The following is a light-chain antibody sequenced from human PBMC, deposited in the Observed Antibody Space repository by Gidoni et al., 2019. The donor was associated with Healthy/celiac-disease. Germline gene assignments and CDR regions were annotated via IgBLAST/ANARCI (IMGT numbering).Light chain of an antibody. CDR2: EVS. Sequence: QPALTQPASWSGSPGQSITISCTGTSSDVGGYNYVSWYQQHPGKAPKLMIYEVSNRPSGVSNRFSGSKSGNTASLTISGLQAEDEADYYCSSYTSSSTPVVFGGGTKLTVL. V-gene: IGLV2-14*01. CDR1: SSDVGGYNY. CDR3: SSYTSSSTPVV. J-gene: IGLJ2*01.